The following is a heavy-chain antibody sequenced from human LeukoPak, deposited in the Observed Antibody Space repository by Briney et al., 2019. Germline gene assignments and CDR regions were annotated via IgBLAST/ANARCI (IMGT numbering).Heavy chain of an antibody. CDR3: AREGGDGDGDAFDI. CDR1: GGSISSYY. Sequence: PSETLSLTCTVSGGSISSYYRSWIRQPPGKGLEWIGYIYYSGSTNYNPSLKSRVTISVDTSKNQFSLKLSSVTAADTAVYYCAREGGDGDGDAFDIWGQGTMVTVSS. V-gene: IGHV4-59*01. J-gene: IGHJ3*02. CDR2: IYYSGST. D-gene: IGHD4-17*01.